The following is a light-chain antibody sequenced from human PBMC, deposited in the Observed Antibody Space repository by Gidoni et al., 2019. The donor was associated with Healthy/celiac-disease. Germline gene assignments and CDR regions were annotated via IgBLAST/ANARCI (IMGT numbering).Light chain of an antibody. CDR2: DAS. J-gene: IGKJ2*01. CDR1: QGISNY. Sequence: IQITQSPSSLSASVGDKVPITCQASQGISNYLNWYQQKPGKAPKLLIYDASNVKKGVPSRFSGSGSGTDFTFTISSLQPEDIATYYCQHYDSLPPYTFGQGTKLEIK. V-gene: IGKV1-33*01. CDR3: QHYDSLPPYT.